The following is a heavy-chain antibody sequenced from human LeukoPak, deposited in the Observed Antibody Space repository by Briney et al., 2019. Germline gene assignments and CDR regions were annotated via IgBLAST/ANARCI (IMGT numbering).Heavy chain of an antibody. D-gene: IGHD2-2*02. CDR1: GYTFTGYY. Sequence: ASVKVSCKASGYTFTGYYMHWVRQAPGQGLEWMGWINPNSGGINYAQKFQGRVTMTRDTSISTAYMELSRLRSDDTAVYYCARENSGYCSSTSCYTGCNYWGQGTLVTVSS. CDR3: ARENSGYCSSTSCYTGCNY. CDR2: INPNSGGI. V-gene: IGHV1-2*02. J-gene: IGHJ4*02.